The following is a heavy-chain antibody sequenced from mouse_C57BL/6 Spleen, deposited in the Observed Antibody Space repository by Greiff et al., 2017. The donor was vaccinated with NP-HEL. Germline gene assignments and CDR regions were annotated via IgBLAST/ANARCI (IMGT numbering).Heavy chain of an antibody. D-gene: IGHD2-13*01. CDR2: ISSGSSTI. J-gene: IGHJ4*01. CDR1: GFTFSDYG. CDR3: ARRDPYYYAMDY. V-gene: IGHV5-17*01. Sequence: DVKLVESGGGLVKPGGSLKLSCAASGFTFSDYGMHWVRQAPEKGLEWVAYISSGSSTIYYADTVKGRFTISRDNAKNTLFLQMTSLRSEDTAMYYCARRDPYYYAMDYWGQGTSVTVSS.